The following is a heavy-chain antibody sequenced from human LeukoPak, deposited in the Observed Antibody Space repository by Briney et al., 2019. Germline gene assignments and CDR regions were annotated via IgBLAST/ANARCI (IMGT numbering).Heavy chain of an antibody. CDR2: ISASGDRT. CDR3: ARVKQQLVRLLGRDTTYYYYYYMDV. CDR1: GFTFSNYA. Sequence: PGGSLRLSCAASGFTFSNYAMTWVRQAPGKGLEWVSSISASGDRTYYTESVKGRFTVSRDNSKNTLYLQMNSLRAEDTAVYFCARVKQQLVRLLGRDTTYYYYYYMDVWGKGTTVTVSS. V-gene: IGHV3-23*01. J-gene: IGHJ6*03. D-gene: IGHD6-13*01.